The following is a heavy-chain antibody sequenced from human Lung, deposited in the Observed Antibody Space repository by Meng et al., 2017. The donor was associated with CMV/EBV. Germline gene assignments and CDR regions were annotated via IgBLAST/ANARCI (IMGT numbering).Heavy chain of an antibody. Sequence: SETLSLXXAVYGGSLNGYYWSWIRQPPGKGLEWIAEINYSGTTNYSPSLKSRVTISLHSSKNQFSLNLNSVTAADTAVYYCARAYCSSTSCPEGYWGQGSXVTVAS. CDR3: ARAYCSSTSCPEGY. V-gene: IGHV4-34*01. CDR1: GGSLNGYY. CDR2: INYSGTT. J-gene: IGHJ4*02. D-gene: IGHD2-2*01.